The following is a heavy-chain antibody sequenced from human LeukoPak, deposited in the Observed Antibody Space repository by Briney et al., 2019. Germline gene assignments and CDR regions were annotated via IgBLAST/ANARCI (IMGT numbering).Heavy chain of an antibody. J-gene: IGHJ5*02. V-gene: IGHV4-4*07. Sequence: PSETLSLTCTVSGGSISSYYWSWIRQPAGKGLEWIGCIYTSGSTNYNPSLKSRVTMSVDTSKNQFSLKLSSVTAADTAVYYCVRDSATRRFDPWGQGILVIVSS. D-gene: IGHD3-10*01. CDR1: GGSISSYY. CDR3: VRDSATRRFDP. CDR2: IYTSGST.